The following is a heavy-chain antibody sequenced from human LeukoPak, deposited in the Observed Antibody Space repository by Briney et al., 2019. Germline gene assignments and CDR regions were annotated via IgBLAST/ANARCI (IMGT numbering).Heavy chain of an antibody. V-gene: IGHV4-59*08. J-gene: IGHJ6*03. CDR1: GGSISSYY. CDR2: IYYSGST. CDR3: ARLSYYYMDV. Sequence: SETLSLTCTVSGGSISSYYWSWIRQPPGKGLEWIGYIYYSGSTNYNPSLKSRVTISVDTSKNQFSLKLSPVTAADTAVYYCARLSYYYMDVWGKGTTVTVSS.